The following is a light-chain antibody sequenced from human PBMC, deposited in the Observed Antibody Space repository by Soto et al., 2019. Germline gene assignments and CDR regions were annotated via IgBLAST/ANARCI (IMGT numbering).Light chain of an antibody. J-gene: IGLJ1*01. CDR3: SSYTSSSTPFYV. V-gene: IGLV2-14*01. CDR1: SSDVGGYNY. Sequence: QSVLTQPASVSVSPGQSITISCTGTSSDVGGYNYVSWYQQHPGKAPKLMIYDVSNRPSGVSNRFSGSKSGNTASPTISGLQAEDEADYYCSSYTSSSTPFYVFGTGTKVTVL. CDR2: DVS.